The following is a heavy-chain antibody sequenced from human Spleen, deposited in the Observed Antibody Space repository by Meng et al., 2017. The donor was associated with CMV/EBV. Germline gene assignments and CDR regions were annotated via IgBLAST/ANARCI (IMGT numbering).Heavy chain of an antibody. J-gene: IGHJ4*02. CDR1: GFTFSNYA. Sequence: GGSLRLSCVVSGFTFSNYALHWVRQAPGEGLEWVAVISHDGTNTYSADSVKGRFTLSRDNSKNTLYLQMNSLSTEDTAVYYCARTPGYCSSTSCHDYWGQGTLVTVSS. V-gene: IGHV3-30-3*01. CDR2: ISHDGTNT. CDR3: ARTPGYCSSTSCHDY. D-gene: IGHD2-2*01.